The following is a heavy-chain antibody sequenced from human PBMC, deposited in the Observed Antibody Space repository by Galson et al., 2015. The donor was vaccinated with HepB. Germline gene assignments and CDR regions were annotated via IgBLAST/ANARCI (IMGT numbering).Heavy chain of an antibody. CDR3: ARDQLFVVPAAQPLYYYGMDV. V-gene: IGHV3-74*01. Sequence: SLRLSCAASGFTFSSYWMHWVRQAPGKGLVWVSRINSDGSSTSYADSVKGRFTISRDNAKNTLYLQMNSLRAEDTAVYYCARDQLFVVPAAQPLYYYGMDVWGQGTTVTVSS. J-gene: IGHJ6*02. CDR2: INSDGSST. D-gene: IGHD2-2*01. CDR1: GFTFSSYW.